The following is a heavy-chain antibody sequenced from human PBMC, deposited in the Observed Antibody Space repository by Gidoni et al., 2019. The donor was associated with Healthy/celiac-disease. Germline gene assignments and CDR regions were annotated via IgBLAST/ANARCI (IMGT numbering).Heavy chain of an antibody. J-gene: IGHJ5*02. CDR1: GFTFSGSA. CDR2: IRSKANSYAT. CDR3: TRRLGRFGELFPNWFDP. D-gene: IGHD3-10*01. V-gene: IGHV3-73*01. Sequence: EVQLVESGGGLVQPGGSLKLSCAASGFTFSGSAMHWVRQASGKGLEWVGRIRSKANSYATAYAASVKGRFTISRDDSKNTAYLQMNSLKTEDTAVYYCTRRLGRFGELFPNWFDPWGQGTLVTVSS.